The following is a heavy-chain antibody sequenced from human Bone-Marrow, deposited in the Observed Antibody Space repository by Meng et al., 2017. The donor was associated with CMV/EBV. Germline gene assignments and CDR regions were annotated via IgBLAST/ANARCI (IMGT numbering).Heavy chain of an antibody. J-gene: IGHJ6*02. V-gene: IGHV4-39*07. CDR3: ASDLYNSSSPSCYSGMDV. Sequence: SEPLSLTCTVSGGSISSSSYYWGWNRQPPGKGLEWIGSIYYSGSTNYNPSLKSRVTISVDTSKNQFSLKLSSVTAADTAVYYCASDLYNSSSPSCYSGMDVWGQGTTVTVSS. D-gene: IGHD2-2*02. CDR2: IYYSGST. CDR1: GGSISSSSYY.